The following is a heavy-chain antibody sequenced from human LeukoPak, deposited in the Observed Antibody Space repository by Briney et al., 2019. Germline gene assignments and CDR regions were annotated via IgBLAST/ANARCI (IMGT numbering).Heavy chain of an antibody. Sequence: SETLSLTCTVSGVSISSSNSYWGWIRQPPGKGLEWIGYIYYSGSTNYNPSLKSRVTISVDTSKNQFSLKLSSVTAADTAVYYCARDDDYGGWFDPWGQGTLVTVSS. J-gene: IGHJ5*02. CDR1: GVSISSSNSY. CDR2: IYYSGST. D-gene: IGHD4-17*01. V-gene: IGHV4-61*01. CDR3: ARDDDYGGWFDP.